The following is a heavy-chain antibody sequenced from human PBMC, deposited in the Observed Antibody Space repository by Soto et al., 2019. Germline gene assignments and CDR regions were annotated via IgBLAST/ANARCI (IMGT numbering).Heavy chain of an antibody. Sequence: EVQLVESGGGLVQPGGSLRLSCAASGFTFSKYWMHWVRQAPGKGLVWVARVSSDGSFTYYADSVKGRFTISRDNAQNTLYLQMSTLRPDDTAVYYCAREGDMGGSAFDCWGQGTLVTVSS. CDR3: AREGDMGGSAFDC. CDR1: GFTFSKYW. J-gene: IGHJ4*02. V-gene: IGHV3-74*01. D-gene: IGHD3-10*01. CDR2: VSSDGSFT.